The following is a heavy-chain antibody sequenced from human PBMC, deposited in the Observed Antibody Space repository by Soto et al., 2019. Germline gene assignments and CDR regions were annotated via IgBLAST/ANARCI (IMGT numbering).Heavy chain of an antibody. V-gene: IGHV3-33*01. CDR1: GFTFSSYG. CDR3: ARDIYERQWLVSAEYFQH. Sequence: QVQLVESGGGVVQPGRSLRLSCAASGFTFSSYGMHWVRQAPGKGLEWVAVIWYDGSNKYYADSVKGRFTISRDNSKNTLYLQMNSLRAEDTAVYYCARDIYERQWLVSAEYFQHWGQGTLVTVSS. CDR2: IWYDGSNK. J-gene: IGHJ1*01. D-gene: IGHD6-19*01.